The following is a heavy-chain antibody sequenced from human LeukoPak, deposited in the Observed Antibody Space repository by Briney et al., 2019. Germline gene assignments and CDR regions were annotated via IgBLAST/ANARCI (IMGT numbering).Heavy chain of an antibody. D-gene: IGHD1-26*01. V-gene: IGHV4-30-4*01. Sequence: PSETLSLTCTVSGGSISSGDYYWSWIRQPPGQGLEWIGYIYYSGSTYYNPSLKSRVTISVDTSKNQLSLKLSSVTAADTAVYYCAREIVGAAYAVHWGQGTLVTVSS. CDR2: IYYSGST. CDR1: GGSISSGDYY. CDR3: AREIVGAAYAVH. J-gene: IGHJ4*02.